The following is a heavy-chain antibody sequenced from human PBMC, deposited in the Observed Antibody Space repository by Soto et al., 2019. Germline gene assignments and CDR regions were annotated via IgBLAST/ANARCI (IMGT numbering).Heavy chain of an antibody. D-gene: IGHD2-2*01. CDR3: ARGLIVVVPAAPTNWFDP. Sequence: PSETLSLTCTVSGGSISSGGYYWSWIRQHPGKGLEWIGYIYYSGSTYYNPSLKSRVTISVDTSKNQFSLKLSSVTAADTAVYYCARGLIVVVPAAPTNWFDPWGQGTLVTVSS. V-gene: IGHV4-31*03. CDR2: IYYSGST. CDR1: GGSISSGGYY. J-gene: IGHJ5*02.